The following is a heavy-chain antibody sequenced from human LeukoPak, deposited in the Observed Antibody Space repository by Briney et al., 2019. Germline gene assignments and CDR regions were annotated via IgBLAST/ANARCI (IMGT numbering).Heavy chain of an antibody. CDR3: ARARGSLWFGELFDY. D-gene: IGHD3-10*01. CDR2: ISYDGSNK. J-gene: IGHJ4*02. CDR1: GFTFGSYA. V-gene: IGHV3-30*04. Sequence: GRSLRLSCAASGFTFGSYAMHWVRQAPGKGLEWVAVISYDGSNKYYADSVKGRFTISRDNSKNTLYLQMNSLRAEDTAVYYCARARGSLWFGELFDYWGQGTLVTVSS.